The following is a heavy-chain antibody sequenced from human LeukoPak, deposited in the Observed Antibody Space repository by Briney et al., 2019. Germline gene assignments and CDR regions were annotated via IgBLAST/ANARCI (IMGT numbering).Heavy chain of an antibody. CDR2: VSGSGGST. Sequence: PGGSLRLSCAASGFTFSSYAMSWVRQAPGKGLEWVSAVSGSGGSTYYADSVKGRFTISRDNSKNTLYLQMNSLRAEDTAVYYCAKGTYYYDSSAVPLWGQGTLVTVSS. J-gene: IGHJ4*02. CDR1: GFTFSSYA. V-gene: IGHV3-23*01. CDR3: AKGTYYYDSSAVPL. D-gene: IGHD3-22*01.